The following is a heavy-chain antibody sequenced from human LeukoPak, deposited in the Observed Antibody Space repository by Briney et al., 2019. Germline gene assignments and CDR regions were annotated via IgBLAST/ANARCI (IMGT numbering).Heavy chain of an antibody. CDR3: ARGADTGSYGSLVYFDY. Sequence: ASVRLSFKAYGDTFTSYGISWVRKAPGHRLEWMGLISAYSGNTNFAQKLQGSVTMTTDTSTSTADMELRSLRSDDTAVYFCARGADTGSYGSLVYFDYWGQGTLVTVSS. J-gene: IGHJ4*02. D-gene: IGHD3-16*01. CDR1: GDTFTSYG. V-gene: IGHV1-18*01. CDR2: ISAYSGNT.